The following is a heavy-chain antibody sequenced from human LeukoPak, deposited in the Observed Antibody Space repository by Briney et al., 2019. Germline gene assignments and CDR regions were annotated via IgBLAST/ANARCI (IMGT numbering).Heavy chain of an antibody. J-gene: IGHJ4*02. CDR3: AREPRGGSFDY. D-gene: IGHD1-26*01. Sequence: GGSLRLSCAASGFTFSSYGMHWVRQAPGKGLEWVAVIWYDGSNKYYADSVKGRFTISRDNSKNTLYLQMNSLRAEDTAVYYCAREPRGGSFDYWGQGTLVTVSS. V-gene: IGHV3-33*01. CDR1: GFTFSSYG. CDR2: IWYDGSNK.